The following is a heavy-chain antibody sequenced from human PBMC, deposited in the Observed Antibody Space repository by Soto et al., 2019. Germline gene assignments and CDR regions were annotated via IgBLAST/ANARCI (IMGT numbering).Heavy chain of an antibody. V-gene: IGHV3-23*01. D-gene: IGHD3-10*01. J-gene: IGHJ4*01. CDR3: VRKHLGARPFDY. Sequence: PGGSLRLSCAASGFTFNSYAMNWVRQAPGKGLAWVSAIGTDGNTYYANSVKGRFTISRDNSRTTLYLQMNSLRVEDTALYYCVRKHLGARPFDYWGQGTLVTVSS. CDR1: GFTFNSYA. CDR2: IGTDGNT.